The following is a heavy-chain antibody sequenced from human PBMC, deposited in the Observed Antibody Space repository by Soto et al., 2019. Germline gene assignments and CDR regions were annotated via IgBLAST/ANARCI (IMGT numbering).Heavy chain of an antibody. J-gene: IGHJ6*03. Sequence: SETLSLTCAVYGGSFSGYYWSWIRQPPGKGLEWIGEINHSGSTNYNPSLKSRVTISVDTSKNQFSLKLSSVTAADTAVYYCARVGVVVPAAHRDYYYYYMDVRGKGTTVTVSS. CDR1: GGSFSGYY. CDR2: INHSGST. D-gene: IGHD2-2*01. CDR3: ARVGVVVPAAHRDYYYYYMDV. V-gene: IGHV4-34*01.